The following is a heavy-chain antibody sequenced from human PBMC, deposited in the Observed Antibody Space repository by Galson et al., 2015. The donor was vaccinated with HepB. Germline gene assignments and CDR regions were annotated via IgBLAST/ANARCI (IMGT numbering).Heavy chain of an antibody. Sequence: TLSLTCTLSAGSISSGYYYWTWIRQPAGKGPGWIGRVYADGITSFNPSLKSRVTLSLDTSKNQFSLQLKSVTAADTAVYYCVREVQKSKLPLLATSGVIILGSFDVWGQGTMVTVSS. J-gene: IGHJ3*01. CDR1: AGSISSGYYY. CDR2: VYADGIT. V-gene: IGHV4-61*02. CDR3: VREVQKSKLPLLATSGVIILGSFDV. D-gene: IGHD3-3*01.